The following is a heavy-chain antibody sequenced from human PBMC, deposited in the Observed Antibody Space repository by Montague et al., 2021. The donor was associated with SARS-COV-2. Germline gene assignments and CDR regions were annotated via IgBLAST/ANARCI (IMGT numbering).Heavy chain of an antibody. CDR1: GGSISGYY. CDR3: GRTPGRGGMDV. J-gene: IGHJ6*02. V-gene: IGHV4-59*01. Sequence: ETLSLTCTVSGGSISGYYWSWIRQAPGKELEWIAYISYRGNTNYNPSLKNRVTISLEESKSQFSLKLSSVTAADTAVYFCGRTPGRGGMDVWGQGTTVTVS. D-gene: IGHD3-10*01. CDR2: ISYRGNT.